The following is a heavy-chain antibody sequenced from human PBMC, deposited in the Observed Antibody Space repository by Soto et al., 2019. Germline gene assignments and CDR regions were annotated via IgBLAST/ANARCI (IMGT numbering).Heavy chain of an antibody. CDR1: GFTFSNYW. V-gene: IGHV3-7*01. J-gene: IGHJ4*02. Sequence: EVQLVESGGGLVQPGGSLRLSCAASGFTFSNYWMTWARQGPEKGLEWVAHISRDGSDQYYVDSVKGRFTVSRDNAKNSVYLQMNSLRAEDTAVYFCVRDGRQGFYWGMGTLVTVSS. CDR3: VRDGRQGFY. CDR2: ISRDGSDQ.